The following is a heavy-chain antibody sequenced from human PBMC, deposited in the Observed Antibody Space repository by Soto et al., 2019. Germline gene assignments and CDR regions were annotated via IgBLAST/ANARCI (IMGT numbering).Heavy chain of an antibody. J-gene: IGHJ6*02. D-gene: IGHD6-19*01. V-gene: IGHV4-4*07. CDR1: GGSISSYY. CDR3: AREDSSGWYGYYYYYGMDV. Sequence: PSETLSLTCTVSGGSISSYYWSWIRQPAGKGLEWIGRIYTSGSTNYNPSLKSRVTMSVDTSKNQFSLKLSSVTAADTAVYYCAREDSSGWYGYYYYYGMDVWGQGTTVT. CDR2: IYTSGST.